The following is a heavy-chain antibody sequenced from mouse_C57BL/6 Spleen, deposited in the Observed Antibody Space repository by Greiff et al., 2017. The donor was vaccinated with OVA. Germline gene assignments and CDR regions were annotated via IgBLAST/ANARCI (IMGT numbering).Heavy chain of an antibody. CDR3: ARGGYYVGYYAMDY. Sequence: DVKLVESGGGLVKPGGSLKLSCAASGFTFSDYGMHWVRQAPEKGLEWVAYISSGSSTIYYADTVKGRFTISRDNAKNTLFLQMTSLRSEDTAMYYCARGGYYVGYYAMDYWGQGTSVTVSS. V-gene: IGHV5-17*01. J-gene: IGHJ4*01. CDR1: GFTFSDYG. D-gene: IGHD2-3*01. CDR2: ISSGSSTI.